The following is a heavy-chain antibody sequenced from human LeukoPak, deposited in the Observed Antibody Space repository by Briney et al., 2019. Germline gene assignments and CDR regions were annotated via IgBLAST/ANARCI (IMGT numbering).Heavy chain of an antibody. CDR2: LYSGGSA. D-gene: IGHD3-22*01. V-gene: IGHV3-66*01. J-gene: IGHJ4*02. Sequence: GGSLRLSCAASGFTVSSNYMSWVRQAPGKGLEWVSVLYSGGSAYYADSVKGRFTISRDNSMNTLYLQMNSLRAEDTAVYYCAREGRDSSGYRYYFDCWGQGTLVTVSS. CDR3: AREGRDSSGYRYYFDC. CDR1: GFTVSSNY.